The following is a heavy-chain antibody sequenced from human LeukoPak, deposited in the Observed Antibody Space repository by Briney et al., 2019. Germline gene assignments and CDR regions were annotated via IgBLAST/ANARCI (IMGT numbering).Heavy chain of an antibody. J-gene: IGHJ4*02. D-gene: IGHD2-2*01. V-gene: IGHV3-23*01. Sequence: PGGSLRLSCAASGFTFSSYAMTWVRQAPDTGLEWVSAISGSDGSTYYADSVKGRFTISRDDSQNTLYLQMNSLSAEDTAVYYCAKVETSGGANCYALDYWGQGTLVTVSS. CDR3: AKVETSGGANCYALDY. CDR2: ISGSDGST. CDR1: GFTFSSYA.